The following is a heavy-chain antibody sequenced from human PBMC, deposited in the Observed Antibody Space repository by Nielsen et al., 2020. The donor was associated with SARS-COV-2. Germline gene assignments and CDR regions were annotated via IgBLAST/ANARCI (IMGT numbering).Heavy chain of an antibody. CDR1: GFTFSSYG. CDR3: AKDLSDDYGGNSWAFDI. J-gene: IGHJ3*02. Sequence: GESLKISCAASGFTFSSYGMHWVRQAPGKGLEWVAFIRYDGSNKYYADSVKGRFTISRDNSKNTLYLQMNSLRAEDTAVYYCAKDLSDDYGGNSWAFDIWGQGTMVTVSS. D-gene: IGHD4-23*01. V-gene: IGHV3-30*02. CDR2: IRYDGSNK.